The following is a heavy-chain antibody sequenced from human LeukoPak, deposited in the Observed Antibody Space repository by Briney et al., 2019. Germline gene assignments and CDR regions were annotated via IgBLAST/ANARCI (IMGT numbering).Heavy chain of an antibody. CDR3: AREGAMITKGAFGI. Sequence: GGSLRLSCAASGFTFSSYSMNWVRQAPGKGLEWVSSISSSSSYIYYADSVKGRFTISRDNAKNSLYLQMNSLRAEDTAVYYCAREGAMITKGAFGIWGQGTMVTVSS. D-gene: IGHD2-2*01. J-gene: IGHJ3*02. V-gene: IGHV3-21*01. CDR1: GFTFSSYS. CDR2: ISSSSSYI.